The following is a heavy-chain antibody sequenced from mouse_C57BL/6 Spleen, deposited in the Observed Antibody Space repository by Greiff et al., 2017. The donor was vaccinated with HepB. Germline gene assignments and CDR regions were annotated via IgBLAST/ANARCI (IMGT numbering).Heavy chain of an antibody. CDR2: IYPGDGDT. V-gene: IGHV1-82*01. Sequence: VQLKESGPELVKPGASVKISCKASGYAFSSSWMNWVKQRPGKGLEWIGRIYPGDGDTNYNGKFKGKATLTADKSSSTAYMQLSSLTSEDSAVYFCASSKAYDYDGFAYWGQGTLVTVSA. CDR1: GYAFSSSW. CDR3: ASSKAYDYDGFAY. J-gene: IGHJ3*01. D-gene: IGHD2-4*01.